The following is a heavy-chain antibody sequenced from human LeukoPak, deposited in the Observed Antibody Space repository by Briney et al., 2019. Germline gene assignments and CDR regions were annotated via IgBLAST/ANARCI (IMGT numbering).Heavy chain of an antibody. CDR3: AKRPTPGYSSSWYIVH. CDR2: ISWDGAST. J-gene: IGHJ4*02. D-gene: IGHD6-13*01. CDR1: GFTFDDYD. Sequence: GGSLRLSCAASGFTFDDYDMFWVRQAPGKGLEWVSLISWDGASTKYADSVKGRFTISRDNSKNSLYLQMNSLRTEDTALYYCAKRPTPGYSSSWYIVHWGQGTLVTVFS. V-gene: IGHV3-43*01.